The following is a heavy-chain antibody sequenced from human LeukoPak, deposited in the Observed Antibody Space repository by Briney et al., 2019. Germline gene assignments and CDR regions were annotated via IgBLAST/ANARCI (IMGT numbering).Heavy chain of an antibody. J-gene: IGHJ4*02. CDR2: ISAYNGNT. D-gene: IGHD6-13*01. CDR1: GYTFTSYG. CDR3: ARDLGYSSSWYRPFDY. V-gene: IGHV1-18*01. Sequence: ASVKVSCKASGYTFTSYGISWVRQAPGQGLEWMGWISAYNGNTNYAQKLQGRVTMTTDTSTSTAYMELRSLRSDDTAAYYCARDLGYSSSWYRPFDYWGQGTLVTVSS.